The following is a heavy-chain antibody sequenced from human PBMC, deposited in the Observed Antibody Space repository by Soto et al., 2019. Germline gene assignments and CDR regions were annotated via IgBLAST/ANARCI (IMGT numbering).Heavy chain of an antibody. Sequence: SFRASGYTFSSYAMHWVRQAPGKGLEYVSAISSNGGSTYYADSVKGRFTISRDNSKNTLYLQMSSLRAEDTAVYYCVKGGYNWNPDAFDIWGQGTMVTVS. D-gene: IGHD1-20*01. CDR2: ISSNGGST. J-gene: IGHJ3*02. CDR3: VKGGYNWNPDAFDI. V-gene: IGHV3-64D*06. CDR1: GYTFSSYA.